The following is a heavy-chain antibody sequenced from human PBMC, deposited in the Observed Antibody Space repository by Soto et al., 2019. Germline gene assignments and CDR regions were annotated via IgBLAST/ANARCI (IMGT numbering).Heavy chain of an antibody. J-gene: IGHJ6*02. V-gene: IGHV1-18*01. CDR1: GYTFTSYG. Sequence: ASVKVSGKASGYTFTSYGISWVRQAPGQGLEWMGWISAYNGNTNYAQKLQGRVTMTTDTSTSTAYMELRSLRSDDTAVYYCARVPRGDSSSSGFYGMDVWGQGTMVTVSS. CDR2: ISAYNGNT. CDR3: ARVPRGDSSSSGFYGMDV. D-gene: IGHD6-6*01.